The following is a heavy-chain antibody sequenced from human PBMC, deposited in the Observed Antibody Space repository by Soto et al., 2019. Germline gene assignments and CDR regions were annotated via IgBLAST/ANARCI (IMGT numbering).Heavy chain of an antibody. CDR3: ARGGGFGFNWFDP. CDR2: INHSGST. D-gene: IGHD3-10*01. J-gene: IGHJ5*02. CDR1: GGSFSGYY. Sequence: LSLTCAVYGGSFSGYYWSWIRQPPGKGLEWIGEINHSGSTNYNPSLKSRVTISVDTSKNQFSLKLSSVTAADTAVYYCARGGGFGFNWFDPWGQGTLVTVS. V-gene: IGHV4-34*01.